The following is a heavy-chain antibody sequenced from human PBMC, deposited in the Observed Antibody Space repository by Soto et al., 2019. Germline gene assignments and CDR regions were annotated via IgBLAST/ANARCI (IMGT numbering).Heavy chain of an antibody. CDR1: GGSISSGGYY. Sequence: KTSETLSLTCTVSGGSISSGGYYWSWIRQHPGKGLEWIGYIYYSGSTYYNPSLKSRVTISVDTSKNQFSLKLSSVTAADTAVYYCAAAKYSSSWYQGENWFDPWGQGTLVTVPQ. J-gene: IGHJ5*02. CDR3: AAAKYSSSWYQGENWFDP. V-gene: IGHV4-31*03. D-gene: IGHD6-13*01. CDR2: IYYSGST.